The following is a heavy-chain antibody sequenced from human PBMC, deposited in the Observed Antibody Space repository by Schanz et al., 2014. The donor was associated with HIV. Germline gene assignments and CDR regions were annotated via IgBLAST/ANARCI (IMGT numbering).Heavy chain of an antibody. CDR1: GFTFSSYG. J-gene: IGHJ4*02. Sequence: QVQLVESGGGVVQPGRSLRLSCAASGFTFSSYGMHWVRQAPGKGLEWVAVISYDGSNKYYADSVKGRFTISRDNAKKTLFLQMNGLRAEDTAIYYCAKDLSVHTSAYYRYWGQGTLVTVSS. CDR2: ISYDGSNK. D-gene: IGHD3-22*01. V-gene: IGHV3-30*18. CDR3: AKDLSVHTSAYYRY.